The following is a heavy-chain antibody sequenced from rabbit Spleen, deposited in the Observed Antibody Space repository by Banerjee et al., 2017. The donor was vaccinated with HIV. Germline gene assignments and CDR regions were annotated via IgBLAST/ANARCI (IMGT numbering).Heavy chain of an antibody. CDR3: ARREYDNGSDFKL. V-gene: IGHV1S45*01. CDR2: INTATAKG. D-gene: IGHD5-1*01. CDR1: GFSFSARDV. J-gene: IGHJ4*01. Sequence: QEHLAESGGGLVKPEGSLTLTCKASGFSFSARDVMCWVRQAPGKGLEWIACINTATAKGVYASWVNGRFTISKTSSTTVTLQMTSLTAADTATYFCARREYDNGSDFKLWGQGTLVTVS.